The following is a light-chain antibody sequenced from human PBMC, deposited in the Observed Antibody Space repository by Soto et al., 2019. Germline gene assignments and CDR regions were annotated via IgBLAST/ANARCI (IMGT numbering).Light chain of an antibody. CDR3: QSYDATNQV. V-gene: IGLV6-57*01. J-gene: IGLJ3*02. Sequence: NFMLTQPHSVSESPGKTVTISCTRSSGSIASNYVQWYQQRPGSSPTTVIYEDNQRTSGVPDRFSGSIDSSSNSASLTISGLETEDEADYYCQSYDATNQVFGGGTKLTVL. CDR1: SGSIASNY. CDR2: EDN.